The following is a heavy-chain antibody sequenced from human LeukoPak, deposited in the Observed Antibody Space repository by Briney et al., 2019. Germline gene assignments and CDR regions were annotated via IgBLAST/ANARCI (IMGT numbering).Heavy chain of an antibody. CDR2: IYYSGST. CDR3: ARTVVPTKQTIYYYYMDV. J-gene: IGHJ6*03. Sequence: PSETLSLTCTVSGGTISSSSYYWGWIRQPPGKGLEWIGSIYYSGSTYYNPSLKSRVTISVDTSKNQFSLKLSSVTAADTAVYYCARTVVPTKQTIYYYYMDVWGKGTTVTISS. CDR1: GGTISSSSYY. V-gene: IGHV4-39*07. D-gene: IGHD2-2*01.